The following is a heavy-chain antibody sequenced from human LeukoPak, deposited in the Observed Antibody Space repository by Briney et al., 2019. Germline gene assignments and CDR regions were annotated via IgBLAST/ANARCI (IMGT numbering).Heavy chain of an antibody. D-gene: IGHD3-10*01. Sequence: GGSLRLSCAASGFTFSSYDMHWVRQATGKGLEWVSAIGTAGDTYYPGSVKGRFTISRDNSKNTVYLQMNSLRAEDTAVYYCAREVGSGSYYLPLDYWGQGTLVTVSS. J-gene: IGHJ4*02. CDR1: GFTFSSYD. V-gene: IGHV3-13*01. CDR3: AREVGSGSYYLPLDY. CDR2: IGTAGDT.